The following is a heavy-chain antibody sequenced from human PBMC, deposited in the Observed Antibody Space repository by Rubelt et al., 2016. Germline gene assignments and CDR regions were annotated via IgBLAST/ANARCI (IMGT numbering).Heavy chain of an antibody. V-gene: IGHV1-18*01. J-gene: IGHJ5*02. CDR3: ARGYCSSANCLFNWFDP. CDR2: IRTYNGNQ. Sequence: QVQLVQSGAEVKKPGASVKVSCKASGYTFTTYGISWVRQAPGQGLEWMGWIRTYNGNQNYAKKLQGRVTMTTDTSTSTAYMELRSLRSDDTAMYFCARGYCSSANCLFNWFDPWGQGTLVTVSS. D-gene: IGHD2-2*01. CDR1: GYTFTTYG.